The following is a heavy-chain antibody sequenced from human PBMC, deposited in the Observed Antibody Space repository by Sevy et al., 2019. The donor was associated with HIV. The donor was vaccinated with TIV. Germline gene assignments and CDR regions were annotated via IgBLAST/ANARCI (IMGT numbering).Heavy chain of an antibody. D-gene: IGHD6-19*01. CDR2: ISYDGSNE. V-gene: IGHV3-30*18. CDR3: AKDPAYNTQWLPKFFDP. CDR1: GFTFSNYG. J-gene: IGHJ5*02. Sequence: GGSLRLSCTASGFTFSNYGMHWVRQAPGRGLEWVAVISYDGSNEYYRDSVRGRFTISRDNSKNTLFMQMNSLRPEDTAVYYCAKDPAYNTQWLPKFFDPWGQGTLVTVSS.